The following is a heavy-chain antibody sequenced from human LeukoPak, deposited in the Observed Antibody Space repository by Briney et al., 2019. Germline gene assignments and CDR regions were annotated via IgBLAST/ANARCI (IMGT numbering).Heavy chain of an antibody. Sequence: GWSLRLSCAASGFTFSSCGMHWARQAPGKGLEWVAVISYDGSNKYYADSVKGRFTISRDNSKNTLYLQMNSLRAEDTAVYYCAKDVDPFGSGSYVEGFDYWGQGTLVTVSS. V-gene: IGHV3-30*18. J-gene: IGHJ4*02. CDR1: GFTFSSCG. D-gene: IGHD3-10*01. CDR3: AKDVDPFGSGSYVEGFDY. CDR2: ISYDGSNK.